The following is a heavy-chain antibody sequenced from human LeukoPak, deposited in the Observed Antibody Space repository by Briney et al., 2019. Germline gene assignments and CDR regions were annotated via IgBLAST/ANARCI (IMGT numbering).Heavy chain of an antibody. V-gene: IGHV4-59*01. CDR2: IYYSGST. Sequence: PSETLSLTCTVSGGSISSYYWSWIRQPPGKGLERIGYIYYSGSTNYNPSLKSRVTISVDTSKNQFSLKLSSVTAADTAVYYCARDMGPRGGNYFDYWGQGTLVTVSS. CDR1: GGSISSYY. J-gene: IGHJ4*02. D-gene: IGHD3-10*01. CDR3: ARDMGPRGGNYFDY.